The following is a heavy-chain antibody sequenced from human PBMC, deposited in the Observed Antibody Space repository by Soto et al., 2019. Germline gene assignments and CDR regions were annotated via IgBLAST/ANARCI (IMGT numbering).Heavy chain of an antibody. CDR1: SGSISGSY. V-gene: IGHV4-59*08. D-gene: IGHD1-26*01. CDR2: IHYTGST. Sequence: QVQLQESGPGLVKPSETLSLTCTVSSGSISGSYWAWIRQPPGKGLEYIGHIHYTGSTNYSPSLPRRVTMSVAASKNRCSLKLTSVPAADTAVYYCPRHATGGTYPLDYWGQGTLVTVSS. J-gene: IGHJ4*02. CDR3: PRHATGGTYPLDY.